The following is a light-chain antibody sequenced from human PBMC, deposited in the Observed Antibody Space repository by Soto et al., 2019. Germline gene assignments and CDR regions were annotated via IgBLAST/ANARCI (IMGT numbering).Light chain of an antibody. Sequence: EIVLTQSPATLSLSPGERATLSCRASQSVSTYLAWYQQKRGQAPRLLIYDASTRATDIPARFSGSGSGTDFTLTISNLEPEDFAVYYCQQRSIWLTFGGGTKVEIK. V-gene: IGKV3-11*01. J-gene: IGKJ4*01. CDR3: QQRSIWLT. CDR2: DAS. CDR1: QSVSTY.